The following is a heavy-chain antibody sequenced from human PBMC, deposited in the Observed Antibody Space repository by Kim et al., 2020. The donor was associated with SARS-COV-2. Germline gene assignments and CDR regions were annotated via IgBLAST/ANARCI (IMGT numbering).Heavy chain of an antibody. CDR2: TI. J-gene: IGHJ4*02. V-gene: IGHV3-11*01. CDR3: ARKATEFDY. D-gene: IGHD1-26*01. Sequence: TIYYTNSVKGRFTVSRDNAEKSLFLQMNSLRAEDTAVYYCARKATEFDYWGQGTLVTVSA.